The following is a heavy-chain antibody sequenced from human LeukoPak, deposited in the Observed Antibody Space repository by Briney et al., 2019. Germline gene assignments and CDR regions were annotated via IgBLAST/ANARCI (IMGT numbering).Heavy chain of an antibody. CDR1: GFSFTNAW. V-gene: IGHV3-15*05. CDR2: IKSKTDGGTI. J-gene: IGHJ4*02. Sequence: GGSLRLSCAASGFSFTNAWMSWVRQAPGKGLEGVGRIKSKTDGGTIDYAAPVKGRFTISRDDSKNTLFLQMNSLKIEDTAVYYCTTVTLRPVGLWGQGTLVTVSS. CDR3: TTVTLRPVGL. D-gene: IGHD3-10*01.